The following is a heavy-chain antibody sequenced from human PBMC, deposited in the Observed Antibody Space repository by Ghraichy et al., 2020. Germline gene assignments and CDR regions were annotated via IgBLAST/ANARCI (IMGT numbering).Heavy chain of an antibody. V-gene: IGHV4-39*01. CDR1: GGSISSSSYY. D-gene: IGHD5-18*01. J-gene: IGHJ4*02. CDR3: ARQWGTAMPNFDY. Sequence: SETLSLTCTVSGGSISSSSYYWGWIRQPPGKGLEWIGSIYYSGSTYYNPSLKSRVTISVDTSKNQFSLKLSSVTAADTAVYYCARQWGTAMPNFDYWGQGTLVTVSS. CDR2: IYYSGST.